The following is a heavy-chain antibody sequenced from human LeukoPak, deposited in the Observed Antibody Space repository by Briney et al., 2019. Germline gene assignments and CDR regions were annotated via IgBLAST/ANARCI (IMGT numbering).Heavy chain of an antibody. V-gene: IGHV3-23*01. J-gene: IGHJ3*02. CDR1: GFTFSSYA. CDR2: ISGGGGST. D-gene: IGHD3-10*01. CDR3: ANKWGLITMVRGVIRDFAFDI. Sequence: GGSLRLSCAASGFTFSSYAMSWVRQAPGKGLEWVSAISGGGGSTYYADSVKGRFTISRDNSKNTLYLQMNSLRAEDTAVYYCANKWGLITMVRGVIRDFAFDIWGQGTMVTVSS.